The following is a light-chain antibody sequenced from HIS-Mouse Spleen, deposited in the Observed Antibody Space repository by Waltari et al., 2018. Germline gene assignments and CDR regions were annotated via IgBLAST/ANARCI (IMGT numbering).Light chain of an antibody. J-gene: IGLJ3*02. CDR3: CSYAGSSTLNWV. Sequence: QSALTQPASVSGSPGQSITIPCPGTRSDVGSYNLVSWYQQHPGKAPKLMIYEGSKRPSGVSNRFSGSKSGNTASLTISGLQAEDEADYYCCSYAGSSTLNWVFGGGTKLTVL. CDR2: EGS. V-gene: IGLV2-23*01. CDR1: RSDVGSYNL.